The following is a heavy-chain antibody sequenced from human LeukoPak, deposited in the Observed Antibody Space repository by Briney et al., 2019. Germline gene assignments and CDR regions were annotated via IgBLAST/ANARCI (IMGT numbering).Heavy chain of an antibody. V-gene: IGHV1-46*01. Sequence: GASVKVSCKASGYTFTSYYMHWVRQAPGQGLEWMGIINPSGGSTSYAQKFQGRVTMTRDMSTSTVYMELSSLRSEDTAVYYCARDPSNSRSYYVLDYWGQGNLVTVSS. CDR2: INPSGGST. D-gene: IGHD1-26*01. CDR1: GYTFTSYY. CDR3: ARDPSNSRSYYVLDY. J-gene: IGHJ4*02.